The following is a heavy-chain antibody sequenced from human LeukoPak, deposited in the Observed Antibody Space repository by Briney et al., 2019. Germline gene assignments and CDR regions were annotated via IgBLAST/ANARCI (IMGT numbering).Heavy chain of an antibody. J-gene: IGHJ3*02. V-gene: IGHV4-59*08. D-gene: IGHD2-15*01. CDR1: GGSISSYY. CDR3: ARKYCSGGSCYPTPDAFDI. CDR2: IYYSGST. Sequence: SETLSLTCTVSGGSISSYYWSWIRQPPGKGLEWIGYIYYSGSTNYNPSLKSRVTISVDTYKNQFSLKLSSVTAADTAVYYCARKYCSGGSCYPTPDAFDIWGQGTMVTVSS.